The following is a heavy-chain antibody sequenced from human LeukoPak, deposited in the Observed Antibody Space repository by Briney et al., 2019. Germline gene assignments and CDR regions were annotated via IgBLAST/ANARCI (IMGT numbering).Heavy chain of an antibody. D-gene: IGHD3-10*01. CDR3: AKYSYTSGTYSLDY. J-gene: IGHJ4*02. Sequence: GGSLRLSCAASGFIFRDFAMTWVRQAPGKGLNWVSAINGGGDTTFYADSVEGRFTISRDNSKNTLFLQLTSLTVEDTAVYYCAKYSYTSGTYSLDYWGQGTLVTVSS. CDR2: INGGGDTT. CDR1: GFIFRDFA. V-gene: IGHV3-23*01.